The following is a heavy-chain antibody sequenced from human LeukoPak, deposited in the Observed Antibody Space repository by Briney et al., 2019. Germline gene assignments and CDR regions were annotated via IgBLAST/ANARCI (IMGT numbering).Heavy chain of an antibody. CDR1: GGSISNTNYY. CDR3: ARDPTHYDPPL. D-gene: IGHD3-3*01. J-gene: IGHJ4*02. CDR2: IYYTGTT. Sequence: SETLSLTCSVSGGSISNTNYYWAWIRQSPGRGLEWIGSIYYTGTTFDNPSLKSRVTISVDTSKNQFSLKLRSVTAADTAVYYCARDPTHYDPPLWGQGTLVTVSS. V-gene: IGHV4-39*07.